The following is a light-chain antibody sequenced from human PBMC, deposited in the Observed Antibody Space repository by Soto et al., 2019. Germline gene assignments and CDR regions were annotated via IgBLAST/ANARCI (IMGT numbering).Light chain of an antibody. CDR1: SGHSSNA. J-gene: IGLJ7*01. CDR3: QTWGTGIPVV. Sequence: QLVLTQSPSASASLGASVKLTCTLSSGHSSNAIAWHQQKPEKGPRYLMIVNSDGSHIKGDGIPDRFSGSSSGAERYLTISSLQSEDGAGYYCQTWGTGIPVVFGGGTQLTVL. CDR2: VNSDGSH. V-gene: IGLV4-69*01.